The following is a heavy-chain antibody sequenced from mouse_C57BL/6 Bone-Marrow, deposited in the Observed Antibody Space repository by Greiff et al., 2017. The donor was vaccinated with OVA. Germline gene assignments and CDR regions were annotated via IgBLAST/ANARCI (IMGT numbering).Heavy chain of an antibody. V-gene: IGHV1-76*01. CDR1: GYTFTDYY. CDR2: IYPGSGNT. J-gene: IGHJ1*03. CDR3: ARNYGSYWYFDV. Sequence: VQLQQSGAELVRPGASVKLSCKASGYTFTDYYINWVKQRPGQGLEWIARIYPGSGNTYYNEKFKGKATLTAEKSSSTAYMQLSSLTSEDSAVYCGARNYGSYWYFDVWGTGTTVTVSS. D-gene: IGHD1-1*01.